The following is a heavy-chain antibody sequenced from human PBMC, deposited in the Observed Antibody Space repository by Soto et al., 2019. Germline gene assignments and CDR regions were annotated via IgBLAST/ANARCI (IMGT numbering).Heavy chain of an antibody. CDR3: VRRQYLDY. Sequence: EVQLVESGGGLVQPGPSLRLSCTGSGFTFGDYAMSWFRQAPGKGLEWVGVIRSKAYGGATEYDASVKGRFTISRDDSKSIANLQMNSLKTEDTAVYYCVRRQYLDYWGQGTLGTVSS. CDR1: GFTFGDYA. J-gene: IGHJ4*02. CDR2: IRSKAYGGAT. D-gene: IGHD4-4*01. V-gene: IGHV3-49*03.